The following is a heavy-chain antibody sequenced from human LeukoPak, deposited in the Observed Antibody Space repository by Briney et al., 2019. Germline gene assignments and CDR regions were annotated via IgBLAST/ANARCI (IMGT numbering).Heavy chain of an antibody. D-gene: IGHD5-18*01. CDR2: IYSGGST. V-gene: IGHV3-53*01. J-gene: IGHJ4*02. CDR3: ARGPSGYSYGTGDY. Sequence: GGSLRLSCAASGFTVSSNYMSWVRQAPGKGLQWVSVIYSGGSTYYADSVKGRFTISRDNAKNSLYLQMNSLRAEDTAVYYCARGPSGYSYGTGDYWGQGTLVTVSS. CDR1: GFTVSSNY.